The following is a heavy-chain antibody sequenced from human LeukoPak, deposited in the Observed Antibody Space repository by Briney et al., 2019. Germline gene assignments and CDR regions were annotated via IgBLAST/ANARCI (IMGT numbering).Heavy chain of an antibody. J-gene: IGHJ2*01. CDR1: GVSISSYY. D-gene: IGHD6-19*01. CDR3: AGHDEGSGWYRSYIDL. Sequence: SETLSLTCTVSGVSISSYYCSWIRQPPGKGLEWIGYISTSGSTDYSPSLKSRVTISVDRSRNQCSLNLSSVTAADTAVYYCAGHDEGSGWYRSYIDLWGRGTLVIVSS. CDR2: ISTSGST. V-gene: IGHV4-4*09.